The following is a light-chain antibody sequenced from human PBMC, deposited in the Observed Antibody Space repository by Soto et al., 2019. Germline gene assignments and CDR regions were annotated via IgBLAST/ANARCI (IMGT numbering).Light chain of an antibody. CDR2: NDH. J-gene: IGLJ2*01. CDR1: TSNIGSNG. V-gene: IGLV1-44*01. CDR3: AAWDVSLQGPV. Sequence: QSVLTQPPSASGTPGQRVTISCSGSTSNIGSNGVHWYQQLPGTAPKLLILNDHQRPSGDPARVSGAKSGTSASLAISGLQSEDEAHYPCAAWDVSLQGPVFGGGTKLTVL.